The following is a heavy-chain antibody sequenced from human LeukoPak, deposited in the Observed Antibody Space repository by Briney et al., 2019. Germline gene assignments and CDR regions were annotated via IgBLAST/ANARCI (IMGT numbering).Heavy chain of an antibody. J-gene: IGHJ4*02. V-gene: IGHV4-34*01. Sequence: SETLSLTCAVYGGSFSGYYWSWIRQPPGKGLEWIGEINHSGSTNYNPSLKSRVTISVDTSKNQFSLKLSSVTAADTAVYYCARHLSGQPIQLWLLGNGFDYWGQGTLVTVSS. CDR3: ARHLSGQPIQLWLLGNGFDY. CDR1: GGSFSGYY. D-gene: IGHD5-18*01. CDR2: INHSGST.